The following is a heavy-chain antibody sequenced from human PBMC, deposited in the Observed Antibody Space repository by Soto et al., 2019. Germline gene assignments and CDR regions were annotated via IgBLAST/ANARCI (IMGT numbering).Heavy chain of an antibody. CDR3: ARGARI. Sequence: DVQLVESGGDLVQPGGSLRLSCADSRFTFSGYWMYWVRQAPGKGLYWVANIKEDGSETNYVDSVRGRFTISRDNAKNSLYLQINSLRTEDTTVYYCARGARIWGPRTTITVS. CDR2: IKEDGSET. CDR1: RFTFSGYW. J-gene: IGHJ3*02. V-gene: IGHV3-7*01.